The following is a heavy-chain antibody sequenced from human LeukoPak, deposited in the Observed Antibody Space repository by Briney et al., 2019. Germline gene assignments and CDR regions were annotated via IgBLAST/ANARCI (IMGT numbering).Heavy chain of an antibody. CDR1: GFTFSSYA. J-gene: IGHJ6*02. D-gene: IGHD2-15*01. Sequence: GGSLRLSCAASGFTFSSYAMHWVRQAPGKGLEWVAVISYDGSNKYYADSVKGRFTISRDNSKNTLYMQMNSLRAEDTGVYYCATPDPGYSVRDAWGQGPTVP. V-gene: IGHV3-30-3*01. CDR3: ATPDPGYSVRDA. CDR2: ISYDGSNK.